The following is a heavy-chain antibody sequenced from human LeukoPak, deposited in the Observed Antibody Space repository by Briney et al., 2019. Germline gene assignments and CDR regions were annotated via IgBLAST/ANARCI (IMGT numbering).Heavy chain of an antibody. D-gene: IGHD2-15*01. V-gene: IGHV3-21*01. CDR2: ISSTSDYL. J-gene: IGHJ4*02. CDR3: VRDMSGVVAASTEEY. CDR1: GFTFDDYA. Sequence: PGGSLRLSCAASGFTFDDYAMHWVRQAPGKGLEWVSSISSTSDYLDHADSLKGRFTISRDNAKKSLYLQMSSLRVEDTAVYYCVRDMSGVVAASTEEYWGQGTLVTVSS.